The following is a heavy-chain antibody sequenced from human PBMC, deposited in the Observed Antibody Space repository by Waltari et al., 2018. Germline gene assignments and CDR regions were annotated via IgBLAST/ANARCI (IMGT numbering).Heavy chain of an antibody. V-gene: IGHV3-73*01. Sequence: EVQVVESGGGFIQTGESLRLSCVASGVTIGGTAMEWVRQSPGKGVQWLGRVRSKHNKFATVYAESMRGRSMVSRNASMNTAYLQIDNVTPDDTAVYYCTTGIVELESERAAFWGRGVLVTVTS. CDR3: TTGIVELESERAAF. D-gene: IGHD1-1*01. CDR2: VRSKHNKFAT. J-gene: IGHJ4*02. CDR1: GVTIGGTA.